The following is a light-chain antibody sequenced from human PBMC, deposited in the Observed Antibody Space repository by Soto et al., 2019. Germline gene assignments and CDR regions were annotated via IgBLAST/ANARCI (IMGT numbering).Light chain of an antibody. CDR3: QQYNEWYT. J-gene: IGKJ2*01. Sequence: VMTQSPATLSVSPGERATLSCRAGQSVSTNLAWYQQKPGQAPRLLIYGASTRATGVPGRFSGSGSGTEFTLTITSLQPEDFAVYYCQQYNEWYTFGQGTKLEIK. V-gene: IGKV3-15*01. CDR1: QSVSTN. CDR2: GAS.